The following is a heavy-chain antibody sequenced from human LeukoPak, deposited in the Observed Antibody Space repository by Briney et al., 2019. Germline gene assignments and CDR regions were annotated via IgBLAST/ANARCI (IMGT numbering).Heavy chain of an antibody. CDR2: MNPNSGNT. CDR3: ARGILWFGDDV. Sequence: ASVKVSCKASGYTFTGYYMHWVRQATGQGLEWMGWMNPNSGNTGYAQKFQDRVTMTRNTSISTAYMELSSLRSEDTAVYYCARGILWFGDDVWGKGTTVTISS. V-gene: IGHV1-8*02. J-gene: IGHJ6*04. D-gene: IGHD3-10*01. CDR1: GYTFTGYY.